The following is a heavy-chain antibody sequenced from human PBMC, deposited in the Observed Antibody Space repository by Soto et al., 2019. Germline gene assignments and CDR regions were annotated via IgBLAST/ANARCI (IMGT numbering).Heavy chain of an antibody. CDR1: GFTFSSYA. D-gene: IGHD3-10*01. CDR3: ARGPLPMVRGVHFDY. V-gene: IGHV3-64*01. J-gene: IGHJ4*02. Sequence: EVQLVESGGGLVQPGGSLRLSCAASGFTFSSYAMHWVRQAPGKGLEYVSAISSNGGSTYYANSVKGRFTISRDNSKNTLYLQMGSLRAEDMAVYYCARGPLPMVRGVHFDYCGQGILVTVSS. CDR2: ISSNGGST.